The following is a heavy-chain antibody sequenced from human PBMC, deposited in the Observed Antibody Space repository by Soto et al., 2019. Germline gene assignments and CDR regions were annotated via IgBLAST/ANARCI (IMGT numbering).Heavy chain of an antibody. Sequence: LRLSCAASGFTFSSYAMHWVRQAPGKGLEWVAVISYDGSNKYYADSVKGRFTISRDNSKNTLYLQMNSLRAEDTAVYYCARDHRGTIFGVVMHYYYYYGMDVWGQGTTVTVSS. J-gene: IGHJ6*02. CDR1: GFTFSSYA. V-gene: IGHV3-30-3*01. D-gene: IGHD3-3*01. CDR3: ARDHRGTIFGVVMHYYYYYGMDV. CDR2: ISYDGSNK.